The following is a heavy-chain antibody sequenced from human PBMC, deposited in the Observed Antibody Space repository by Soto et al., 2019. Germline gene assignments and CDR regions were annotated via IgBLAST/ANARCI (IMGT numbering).Heavy chain of an antibody. CDR1: GGTFSSYA. D-gene: IGHD7-27*01. J-gene: IGHJ6*02. CDR2: IIPILGIA. V-gene: IGHV1-69*10. CDR3: ASPNPPSPGDYYGMDV. Sequence: ASVKVSCKASGGTFSSYAISWVRQAPGQGLEWMGGIIPILGIANYAQKFQGRVTITADKSTSTAYMELSSLRSEDTAVYYCASPNPPSPGDYYGMDVWGQGTTVTVSS.